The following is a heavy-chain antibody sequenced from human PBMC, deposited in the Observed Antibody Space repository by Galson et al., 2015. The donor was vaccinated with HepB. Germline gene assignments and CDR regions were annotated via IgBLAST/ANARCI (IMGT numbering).Heavy chain of an antibody. CDR1: GDSVSSNSAA. V-gene: IGHV6-1*01. CDR3: ARDTITFGGVIVGATYYFDY. D-gene: IGHD3-16*02. Sequence: CAISGDSVSSNSAAWNWIRQSPSRGLEWLGRTYYRSKWYNDYAVSVKSRITINPDTSKNQFSLQLNSVTPEDTAVYYCARDTITFGGVIVGATYYFDYWGQGTLVTVSS. J-gene: IGHJ4*02. CDR2: TYYRSKWYN.